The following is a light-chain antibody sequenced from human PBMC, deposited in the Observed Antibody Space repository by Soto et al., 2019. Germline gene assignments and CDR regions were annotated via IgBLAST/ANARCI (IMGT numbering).Light chain of an antibody. CDR2: WAS. CDR1: QSVLYSSNNKNY. CDR3: HQYDNAPQT. Sequence: DIVMTQSPDSLAVSLGERATINCKSSQSVLYSSNNKNYLAWYQQKPGQPPKLLIYWASTRESGVPDRFSGSGSGTDFTLTISRLEPEDFAVYYCHQYDNAPQTYGQGTKVEIK. V-gene: IGKV4-1*01. J-gene: IGKJ2*01.